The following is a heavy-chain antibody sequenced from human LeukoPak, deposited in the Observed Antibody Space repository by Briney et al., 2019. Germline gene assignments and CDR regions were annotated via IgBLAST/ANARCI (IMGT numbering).Heavy chain of an antibody. V-gene: IGHV1-2*02. D-gene: IGHD3-22*01. Sequence: ASVKVSCKASGYTFTSYDINWVRQAPGQGLEWMGWINPNSGGTNYAQKFQGRVTMTRDTSISTAYMELSRLRSDDTAVYYCARDEVLPHTMIVVEGCFDIWGQGTMVTVSS. CDR1: GYTFTSYD. CDR3: ARDEVLPHTMIVVEGCFDI. J-gene: IGHJ3*02. CDR2: INPNSGGT.